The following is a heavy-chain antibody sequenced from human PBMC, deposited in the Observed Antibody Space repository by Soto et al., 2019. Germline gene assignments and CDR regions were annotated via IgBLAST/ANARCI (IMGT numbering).Heavy chain of an antibody. D-gene: IGHD2-8*01. CDR1: GYTFTTYG. CDR2: SSTYTGYT. CDR3: ARAPNYDNVLGRLYYYALDV. J-gene: IGHJ6*02. V-gene: IGHV1-18*01. Sequence: QVQLVQSGAEVKKPGASVKVSCMASGYTFTTYGITWVRQAPGQGLEWVGWSSTYTGYTDYAQRFQGRVIMTADTPTRTAYMELESLTPHDTAVYYCARAPNYDNVLGRLYYYALDVWGQGTPVTVSS.